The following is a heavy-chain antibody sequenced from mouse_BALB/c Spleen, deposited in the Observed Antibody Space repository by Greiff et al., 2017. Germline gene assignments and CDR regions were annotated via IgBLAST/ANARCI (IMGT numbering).Heavy chain of an antibody. Sequence: EVKLMESGGGLVKPGGSLKLSCAASGFTFSSYAMSWVRQTPEKRLEWVASISSGGSTYYPDSVKGRFTISRDNARNILYLQMSSLRSEDTAMYYCARLGMIPYWYFDVWGAGTTVTVSS. CDR2: ISSGGST. D-gene: IGHD2-4*01. CDR3: ARLGMIPYWYFDV. J-gene: IGHJ1*01. V-gene: IGHV5-6-5*01. CDR1: GFTFSSYA.